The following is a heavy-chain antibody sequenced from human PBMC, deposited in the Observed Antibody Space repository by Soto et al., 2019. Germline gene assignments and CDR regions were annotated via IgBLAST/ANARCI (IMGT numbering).Heavy chain of an antibody. Sequence: SETLSLTCTVSGGSISSYYWSWIRQPPGKGLEWIGYIYYSGSTNYNPPLKSRVTISVDTSKNQFSLKLSSVTAADTAVYYCARGLYYDFWSGYSDAFDIWGQGTMVPSPQ. CDR1: GGSISSYY. V-gene: IGHV4-59*12. CDR3: ARGLYYDFWSGYSDAFDI. D-gene: IGHD3-3*01. J-gene: IGHJ3*02. CDR2: IYYSGST.